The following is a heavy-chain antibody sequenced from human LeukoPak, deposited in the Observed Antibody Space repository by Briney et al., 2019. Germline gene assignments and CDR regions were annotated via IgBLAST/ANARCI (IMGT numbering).Heavy chain of an antibody. Sequence: SETLSLTCTVSGGSISSYYWSWIRQPPGKGLEWIGYIYYSGSTNYNPSLKSRVTISVDTSKNQFSLKLSSVTAADTAVYYCARAQGSSSSDAFDIWGQGTMVTVSS. J-gene: IGHJ3*02. CDR2: IYYSGST. V-gene: IGHV4-59*01. CDR3: ARAQGSSSSDAFDI. D-gene: IGHD6-6*01. CDR1: GGSISSYY.